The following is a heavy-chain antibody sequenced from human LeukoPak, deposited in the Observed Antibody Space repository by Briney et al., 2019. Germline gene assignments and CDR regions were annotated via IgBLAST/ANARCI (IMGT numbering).Heavy chain of an antibody. V-gene: IGHV3-74*01. CDR3: ARDLDSSGYYRYNWFGP. D-gene: IGHD3-22*01. J-gene: IGHJ5*02. CDR2: LYSDGDPFYGTT. Sequence: GGSLRLSCAASGFIVSSSVMSSVRQAPGKGLEWVSTLYSDGDPFYGTTHYADSVKGRFTISRDNAKSTLYLQMKSLSAEDTAVYYCARDLDSSGYYRYNWFGPWGQGALVTVSS. CDR1: GFIVSSSV.